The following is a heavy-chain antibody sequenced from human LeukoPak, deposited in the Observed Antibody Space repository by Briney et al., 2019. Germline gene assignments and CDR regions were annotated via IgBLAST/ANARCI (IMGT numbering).Heavy chain of an antibody. J-gene: IGHJ4*02. CDR2: IYSGGST. V-gene: IGHV3-66*01. D-gene: IGHD1-26*01. CDR3: AKEGSGSYLDY. CDR1: GFTVSSNY. Sequence: GGSLRLSCAASGFTVSSNYMTWVRQAPGKGLEWVSSIYSGGSTYYADSVKGRFTISRDNSKNTLYLQMNSLRAEDTAVYYCAKEGSGSYLDYWGQGTLVTVSS.